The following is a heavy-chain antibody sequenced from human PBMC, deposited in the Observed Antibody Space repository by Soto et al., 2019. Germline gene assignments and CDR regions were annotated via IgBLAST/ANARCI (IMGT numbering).Heavy chain of an antibody. CDR1: GGSISSYY. CDR3: ARVGTYYGSGSDPFGY. J-gene: IGHJ4*02. Sequence: QVQLQESGPGLVKPSETLSLTCTVSGGSISSYYWSWIRQPPGKGLEWIGYIYYSGSTNYNPSLKSRVTISVDTSKNRFSLKLSAVTAADTAVYYCARVGTYYGSGSDPFGYWGQGTLVTVSS. D-gene: IGHD3-10*01. CDR2: IYYSGST. V-gene: IGHV4-59*01.